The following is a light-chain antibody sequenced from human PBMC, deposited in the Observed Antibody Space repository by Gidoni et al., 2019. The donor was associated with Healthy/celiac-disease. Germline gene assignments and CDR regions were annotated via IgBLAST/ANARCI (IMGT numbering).Light chain of an antibody. V-gene: IGKV3-20*01. J-gene: IGKJ5*01. CDR3: QQYGSSPIT. Sequence: EIVLTQSPGTLSLSPGERATLSCRDSQSVSSSYLAWYQQKPGQAPRLLISGASSRATGIPDRFSGSGSGTDLTLTISRLEPEDFAVYYCQQYGSSPITFGQGTRLEIK. CDR1: QSVSSSY. CDR2: GAS.